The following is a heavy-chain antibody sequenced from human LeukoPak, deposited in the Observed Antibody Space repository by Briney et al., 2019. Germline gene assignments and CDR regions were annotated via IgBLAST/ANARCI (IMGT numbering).Heavy chain of an antibody. J-gene: IGHJ4*02. D-gene: IGHD3-16*01. V-gene: IGHV1-58*01. CDR1: GFTFTSSA. CDR3: AREEPGGLFDY. CDR2: IVVGSGNT. Sequence: SVKVSCKASGFTFTSSAVQWVRQARGQRLEWIGWIVVGSGNTNYAQKFQGRFTLTRDTSTNTVYMEVSSLRSEDTAVYDCAREEPGGLFDYWGQGTLVTVSS.